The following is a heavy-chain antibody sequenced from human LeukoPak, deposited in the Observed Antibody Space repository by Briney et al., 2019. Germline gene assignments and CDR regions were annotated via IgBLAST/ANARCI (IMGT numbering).Heavy chain of an antibody. D-gene: IGHD6-19*01. CDR2: IYSSGST. J-gene: IGHJ4*02. V-gene: IGHV4-59*08. CDR3: ARRAVAENYFDY. CDR1: GGSITSYY. Sequence: SETLSLTCTVSGGSITSYYWSWIRQPPGKGLEWIGYIYSSGSTTYNPSLKSRVTLSVDTSKNQFSLTLTSVTAADTAVYYCARRAVAENYFDYWGQGTLVTDSS.